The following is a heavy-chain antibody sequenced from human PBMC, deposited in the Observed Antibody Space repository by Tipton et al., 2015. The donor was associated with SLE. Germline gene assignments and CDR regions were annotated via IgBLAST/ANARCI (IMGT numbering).Heavy chain of an antibody. V-gene: IGHV3-9*01. CDR3: ARVPRNVGWAGDY. Sequence: SLRLSCAASGFTFGDYAMHWVRQAPGKGLEWVSGISWNSGDIGYADSVKGRFTITRDNAKNSLFLQMNSLTSDDTALYYCARVPRNVGWAGDYWGQGTLVTVSS. CDR1: GFTFGDYA. CDR2: ISWNSGDI. D-gene: IGHD6-19*01. J-gene: IGHJ4*02.